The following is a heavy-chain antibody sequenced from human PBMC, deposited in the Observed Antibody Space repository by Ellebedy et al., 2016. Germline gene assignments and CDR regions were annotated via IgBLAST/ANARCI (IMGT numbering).Heavy chain of an antibody. CDR3: AREPGIAAAGTDYYGMDV. J-gene: IGHJ6*02. CDR2: IFSDGNT. D-gene: IGHD6-13*01. V-gene: IGHV3-53*01. Sequence: GGSLRLSCAASGFTVSTNYMKWVRQAPGKGLEWVSAIFSDGNTYYADSVKGRFTISRDNSKNTLFRHMNSLRAEDTAVYYCAREPGIAAAGTDYYGMDVWGQGTTVTVSS. CDR1: GFTVSTNY.